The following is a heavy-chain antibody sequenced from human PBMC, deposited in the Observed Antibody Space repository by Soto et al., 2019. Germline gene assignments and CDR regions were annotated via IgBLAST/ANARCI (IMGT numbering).Heavy chain of an antibody. CDR3: AMIAVAGGLGYYYYYMDV. V-gene: IGHV1-24*01. D-gene: IGHD6-19*01. Sequence: ASVKVSCKVSGYTLTELSMHRVRQAPGKGLEWMGGFDPEDGETIYAQKFQGRVTMTEDTSTDTAYMELSSLRSEDTAVYYCAMIAVAGGLGYYYYYMDVWGKGTTVTVS. CDR1: GYTLTELS. J-gene: IGHJ6*03. CDR2: FDPEDGET.